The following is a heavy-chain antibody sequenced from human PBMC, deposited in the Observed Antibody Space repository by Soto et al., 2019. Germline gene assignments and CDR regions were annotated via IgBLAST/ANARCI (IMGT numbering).Heavy chain of an antibody. V-gene: IGHV4-61*01. CDR2: IYYSGST. CDR3: ARVSGYCSGGSCYLLKVRHDYGDYSDY. J-gene: IGHJ4*02. D-gene: IGHD2-15*01. Sequence: PSETLSLTCTVSGGSVSSGSYYWSWIRQPPGKGLEWIGYIYYSGSTNYNPSLKSRVTISVDTSKNQFSLKLSSVTAADTAVYYCARVSGYCSGGSCYLLKVRHDYGDYSDYWGQGTLVTVSS. CDR1: GGSVSSGSYY.